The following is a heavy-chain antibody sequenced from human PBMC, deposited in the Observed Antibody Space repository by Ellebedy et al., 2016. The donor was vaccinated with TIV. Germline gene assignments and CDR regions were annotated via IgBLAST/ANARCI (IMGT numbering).Heavy chain of an antibody. V-gene: IGHV4-34*01. CDR3: ARGSGLKSRGYYFDY. Sequence: GSLRLSXAVYGGSFSGYYWSWIRQPPGKGLEWIGEINHSGSTNYNPSLKSRVTISVDTSKNQFSLKLSSVTAADTAVYYCARGSGLKSRGYYFDYWGQGTLVTVSS. CDR1: GGSFSGYY. J-gene: IGHJ4*02. CDR2: INHSGST. D-gene: IGHD3-10*01.